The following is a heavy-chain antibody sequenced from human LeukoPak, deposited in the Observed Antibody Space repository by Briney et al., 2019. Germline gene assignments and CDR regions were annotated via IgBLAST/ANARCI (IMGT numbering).Heavy chain of an antibody. CDR2: MNPNSGNT. Sequence: ASVKVSCKASGYTFTSFDINWVRQATGQGLEWMGWMNPNSGNTGYAQKFQGRVTMTRNTSISTAYMELSSLRSEDTAVYYCARGLTAAAGTDLWFDPWGQGTLVTVSS. D-gene: IGHD6-13*01. CDR1: GYTFTSFD. CDR3: ARGLTAAAGTDLWFDP. J-gene: IGHJ5*02. V-gene: IGHV1-8*01.